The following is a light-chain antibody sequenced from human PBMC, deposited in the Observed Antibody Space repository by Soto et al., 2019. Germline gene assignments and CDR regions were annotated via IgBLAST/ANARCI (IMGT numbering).Light chain of an antibody. V-gene: IGKV3-11*01. CDR3: QQRDSWPIT. CDR1: QSVDSY. Sequence: EIVLTQSPASLSLSPGERATLSCRASQSVDSYLVWYQQKPGRAPRLLIFGASNRATGIPARFSGSGSGTDFTLTINSLEPDDFAVYYCQQRDSWPITLGQGTRLEI. CDR2: GAS. J-gene: IGKJ5*01.